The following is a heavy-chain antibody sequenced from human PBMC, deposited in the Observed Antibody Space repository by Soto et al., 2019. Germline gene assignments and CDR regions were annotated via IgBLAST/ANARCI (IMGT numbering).Heavy chain of an antibody. D-gene: IGHD3-22*01. CDR2: INAGNGNT. CDR1: GYTFTSYA. J-gene: IGHJ6*02. V-gene: IGHV1-3*01. CDR3: ARDPYYDSSGPTVDGMDV. Sequence: ASVKVSCKASGYTFTSYAMHWVRQAPGQRLEWMGWINAGNGNTKYSQKFQGRVTITRDTSASTAYMELSSLRSEDTAVYYCARDPYYDSSGPTVDGMDVWGQGTPVTVSS.